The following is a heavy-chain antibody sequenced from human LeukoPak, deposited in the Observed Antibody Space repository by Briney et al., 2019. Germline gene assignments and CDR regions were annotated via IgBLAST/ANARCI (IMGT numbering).Heavy chain of an antibody. J-gene: IGHJ1*01. Sequence: PSETLSLTCTVSGGSISPYYWGWIRQPPGKGLEWIGSIYDSGSTYYNPSLKSRVTISVDTSKNQFSLKLSSVTAADTAVYYCARRLDSYFQHWGQGTLVTVSS. D-gene: IGHD6-19*01. CDR2: IYDSGST. CDR3: ARRLDSYFQH. CDR1: GGSISPYY. V-gene: IGHV4-39*01.